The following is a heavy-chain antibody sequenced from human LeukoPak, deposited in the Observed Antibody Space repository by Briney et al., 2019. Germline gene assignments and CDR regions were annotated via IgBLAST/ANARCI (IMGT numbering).Heavy chain of an antibody. V-gene: IGHV4-34*01. CDR1: GGSFSGYY. CDR2: INHSGST. Sequence: SETLSLTCAVYGGSFSGYYWSWIRQPPGKGLEWIGEINHSGSTNYNPSLKSRVTISVDTSKNQCSLKLSSVTAADTAVYYCASLIVVVPAAPSGWGQGTLVTVSS. J-gene: IGHJ4*02. D-gene: IGHD2-2*01. CDR3: ASLIVVVPAAPSG.